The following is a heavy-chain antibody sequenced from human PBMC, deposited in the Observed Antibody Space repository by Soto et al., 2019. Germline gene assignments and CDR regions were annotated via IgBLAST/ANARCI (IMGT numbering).Heavy chain of an antibody. J-gene: IGHJ2*01. CDR2: IYYSGST. CDR3: ASSGNKGSDLYFDL. CDR1: GGSISSSSYY. Sequence: QLQLQESGPGLVKPSETLSLTCTVSGGSISSSSYYWGWIRQPPGKGREWIGNIYYSGSTYYNPSLKSRGTISVDTSKNQFPLNLSSVTAADTAVYYCASSGNKGSDLYFDLWGRGTLVTVSS. D-gene: IGHD5-12*01. V-gene: IGHV4-39*01.